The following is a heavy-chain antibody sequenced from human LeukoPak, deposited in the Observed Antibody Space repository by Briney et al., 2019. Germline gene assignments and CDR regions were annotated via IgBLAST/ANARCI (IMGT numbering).Heavy chain of an antibody. J-gene: IGHJ4*02. D-gene: IGHD1-26*01. V-gene: IGHV3-7*01. CDR3: ARYSGSYEHDY. Sequence: PGGSLRLSCGASGFTFSSYWMSWVRQAPGKGLEWVANIKQDGSEKYYVDSVKGRFTISRDNAKNSLYLQMNSLKAEDTAAYYCARYSGSYEHDYWGQGTLVTVSS. CDR2: IKQDGSEK. CDR1: GFTFSSYW.